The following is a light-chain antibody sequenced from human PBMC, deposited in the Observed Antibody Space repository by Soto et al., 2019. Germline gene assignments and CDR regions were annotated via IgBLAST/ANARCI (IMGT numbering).Light chain of an antibody. CDR1: SSDIGGYNT. CDR3: SSYTSSSPYV. V-gene: IGLV2-14*01. CDR2: EVS. Sequence: QSVLTQPASVSGSPGQSITNSCTGTSSDIGGYNTVSWYQQHPGKVPKLIIYEVSNRPSGVSYRFSGSKSGNTASLTISGLQAEDEADYYCSSYTSSSPYVFGTGTKVTVL. J-gene: IGLJ1*01.